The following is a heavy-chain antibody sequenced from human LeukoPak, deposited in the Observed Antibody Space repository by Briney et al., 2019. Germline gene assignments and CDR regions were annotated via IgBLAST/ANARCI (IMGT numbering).Heavy chain of an antibody. CDR2: INQDGSEK. Sequence: GGSLRLSCAASGFTFNTYWMTWVRQAPGKGLEWVANINQDGSEKYYVDSVKGRFTISRDNSKNTLYLQMNSLRAEDTAVYYCAKDGKYSSGWYYYYYYMDVWGKGTTVTISS. V-gene: IGHV3-7*03. CDR3: AKDGKYSSGWYYYYYYMDV. D-gene: IGHD6-19*01. CDR1: GFTFNTYW. J-gene: IGHJ6*03.